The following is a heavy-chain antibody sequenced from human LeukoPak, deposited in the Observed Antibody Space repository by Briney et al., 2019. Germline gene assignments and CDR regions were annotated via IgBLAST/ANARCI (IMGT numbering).Heavy chain of an antibody. J-gene: IGHJ4*02. D-gene: IGHD6-13*01. CDR3: TTDLGYSSSDFDY. Sequence: PGGSLRLSCAASGFTFSNAWMNWVRQAPGKGLEWVGRIKSKTDGGTTDYAAPVKGRFTISRDDSKNTLYLQMNSLKTEDTTVYYCTTDLGYSSSDFDYWGQGTLVTVSS. CDR1: GFTFSNAW. V-gene: IGHV3-15*07. CDR2: IKSKTDGGTT.